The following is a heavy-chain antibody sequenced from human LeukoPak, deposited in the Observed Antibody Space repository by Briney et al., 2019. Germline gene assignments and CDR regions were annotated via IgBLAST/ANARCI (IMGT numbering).Heavy chain of an antibody. CDR2: ISRDGNDQ. J-gene: IGHJ3*01. CDR1: GFTFSTYE. D-gene: IGHD2-2*01. V-gene: IGHV3-30*04. Sequence: GGSLRLSCAASGFTFSTYEMHWVRQVPGKGLEWVAVISRDGNDQYYGDSVKGRFTISRDNSKNALYLQMNSLRLEDTAVYYCERDRDCSRTSCFNAFDVWGQGTMAIVSS. CDR3: ERDRDCSRTSCFNAFDV.